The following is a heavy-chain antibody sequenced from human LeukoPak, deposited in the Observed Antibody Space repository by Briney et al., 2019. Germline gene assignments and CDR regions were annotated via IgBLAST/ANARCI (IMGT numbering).Heavy chain of an antibody. J-gene: IGHJ4*02. CDR1: GGSISSGGYY. Sequence: PSQTLSLTCTVSGGSISSGGYYWSWIRQHPGKGLEWIGYIYYSGSTYYNPSLKSRVTISVDTSKNQFSLKLSSVTAADTAVFYCARESRLYSSSWYFDYWGQGTLVTVSS. V-gene: IGHV4-31*03. CDR2: IYYSGST. CDR3: ARESRLYSSSWYFDY. D-gene: IGHD6-13*01.